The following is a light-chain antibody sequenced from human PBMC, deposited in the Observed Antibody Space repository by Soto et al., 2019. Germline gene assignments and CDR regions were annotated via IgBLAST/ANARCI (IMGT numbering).Light chain of an antibody. V-gene: IGKV3-20*01. Sequence: EIVLTQSPGTLSLSPGERATLSCRASQSVSSSYLAWHQQKPGQAPRLLIYGASSRATGIPDRFSGSGSGTDFTLTISRLEPEDFAVYYCHQYSNSRTFGQGTKVEIK. CDR2: GAS. CDR3: HQYSNSRT. CDR1: QSVSSSY. J-gene: IGKJ1*01.